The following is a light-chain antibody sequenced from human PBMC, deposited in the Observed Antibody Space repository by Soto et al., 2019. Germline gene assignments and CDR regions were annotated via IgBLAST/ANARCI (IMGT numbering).Light chain of an antibody. CDR1: QSITTNS. CDR2: GAS. CDR3: QQYVTSPYT. J-gene: IGKJ2*01. Sequence: EIVLTQSPGTLSLSPGEGATLSCRASQSITTNSLAWYQQKPGQAPRLLIYGASNRATGVPDRVSASGSGTDFTLSFSRLEPEDFAMYYFQQYVTSPYTFGQGTKLAIK. V-gene: IGKV3-20*01.